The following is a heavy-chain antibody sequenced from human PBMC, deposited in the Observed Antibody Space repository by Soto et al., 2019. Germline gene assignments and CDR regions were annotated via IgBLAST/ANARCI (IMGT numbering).Heavy chain of an antibody. CDR3: ARDLVCASADKKFCYTVPADNWFDP. V-gene: IGHV1-69*04. CDR1: GGTFSSYT. J-gene: IGHJ5*02. CDR2: IIPILGIA. D-gene: IGHD2-2*02. Sequence: ASVKVSCKASGGTFSSYTISWVRQAPGQGLEWMGRIIPILGIANYAQKFQGRVTITADKSTSTAYMELSSLRSEDTAVYYCARDLVCASADKKFCYTVPADNWFDPWGQGTLVTVSS.